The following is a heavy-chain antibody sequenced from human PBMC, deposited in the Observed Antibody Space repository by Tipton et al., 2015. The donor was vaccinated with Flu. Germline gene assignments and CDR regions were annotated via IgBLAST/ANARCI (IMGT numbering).Heavy chain of an antibody. CDR3: ARGGRNYYYDSSGYRHWYSDL. CDR2: IYYSGST. CDR1: GGSISSYY. J-gene: IGHJ2*01. Sequence: TLSLTCTVSGGSISSYYWSWIRQPPGKGLEWIGYIYYSGSTNYNPSLKSRVTISVDTSKNQFSLKLSSVTAADTAVYYCARGGRNYYYDSSGYRHWYSDLWGRGTLVTVSS. V-gene: IGHV4-59*01. D-gene: IGHD3-22*01.